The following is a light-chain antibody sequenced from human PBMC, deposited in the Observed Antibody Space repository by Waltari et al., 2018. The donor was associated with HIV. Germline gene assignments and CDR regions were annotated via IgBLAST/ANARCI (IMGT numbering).Light chain of an antibody. CDR3: QKYNSAPRT. V-gene: IGKV1-27*01. CDR2: AAS. J-gene: IGKJ1*01. CDR1: QAIGNS. Sequence: IQMTQSTSPLPASVGDRIPITCRAIQAIGNSLARYQQRPGKVPQLLIYAASTLQSGVPSRFSGFGSGTNFTLAIANVQPEDVATYFCQKYNSAPRTFGQGTKVEI.